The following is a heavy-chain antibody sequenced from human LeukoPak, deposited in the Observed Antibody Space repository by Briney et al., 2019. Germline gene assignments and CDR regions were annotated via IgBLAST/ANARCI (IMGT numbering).Heavy chain of an antibody. CDR3: AREMVTSVDV. CDR2: ISSSGSTM. CDR1: GFTFRSYE. D-gene: IGHD5-18*01. Sequence: GGSLRLSCAASGFTFRSYEMNWVRQAPGKGLEWVSYISSSGSTMYYADSVKGRFTISRDNAKNSLYLQMNSLRAEDTAVYYCAREMVTSVDVWGKGTTVTISS. V-gene: IGHV3-48*03. J-gene: IGHJ6*04.